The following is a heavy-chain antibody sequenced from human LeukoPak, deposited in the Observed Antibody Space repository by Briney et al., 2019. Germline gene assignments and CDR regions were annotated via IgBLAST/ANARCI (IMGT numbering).Heavy chain of an antibody. J-gene: IGHJ4*02. Sequence: GGSLRLSCAASGFTFSSYAMSWVRQAPGKGLEWVSAISGSGGSTYYADSVKGRFTISRDNSKNTLYLQMTSLRAEDTAVYYCAKDQAGWMVRGVIIKWGQGTLVTVSS. CDR1: GFTFSSYA. D-gene: IGHD3-10*01. V-gene: IGHV3-23*01. CDR2: ISGSGGST. CDR3: AKDQAGWMVRGVIIK.